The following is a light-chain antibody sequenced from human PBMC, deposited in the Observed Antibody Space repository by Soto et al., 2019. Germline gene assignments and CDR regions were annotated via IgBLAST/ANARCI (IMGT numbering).Light chain of an antibody. V-gene: IGKV3-15*01. CDR2: DTS. CDR3: QHLNSYPLT. Sequence: EVVLTQSPSTLSASPGEGVTISCRASQGIGGTLAWYQHKPGQTLRLLIYDTSARDTGVPARFSGSGSGPEFTLTISSLQPEDFATYYCQHLNSYPLTFGGGTRVEIK. CDR1: QGIGGT. J-gene: IGKJ4*01.